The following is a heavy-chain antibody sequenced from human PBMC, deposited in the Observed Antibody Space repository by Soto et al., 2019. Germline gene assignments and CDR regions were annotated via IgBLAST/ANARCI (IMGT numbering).Heavy chain of an antibody. Sequence: QLQLQESGPGLVKPSETLSLTCTVSGGSISSSSYYWGWIRQPPGKGLEWIGSIYYSGSTYYNPSLKSRVTISVDTSKNQFSLKLSSVTAADTAVYYCAYSASSSWYVSVGMDVWGQGTTVTVSS. D-gene: IGHD6-13*01. CDR3: AYSASSSWYVSVGMDV. V-gene: IGHV4-39*01. J-gene: IGHJ6*02. CDR1: GGSISSSSYY. CDR2: IYYSGST.